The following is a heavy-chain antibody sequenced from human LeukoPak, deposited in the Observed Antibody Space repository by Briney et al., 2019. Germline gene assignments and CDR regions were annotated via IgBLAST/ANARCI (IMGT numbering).Heavy chain of an antibody. D-gene: IGHD1-14*01. Sequence: GGSLRLSCAASGFTFSSYGMHWVRQAPGKGLEWVAVISYDGSNKYYADSVKGRFTISRDNSKNTLYLQMNSLRAEDTAVYHCAKEGGATGYYFDYWGQGTLVTVSS. CDR3: AKEGGATGYYFDY. CDR2: ISYDGSNK. CDR1: GFTFSSYG. V-gene: IGHV3-30*18. J-gene: IGHJ4*02.